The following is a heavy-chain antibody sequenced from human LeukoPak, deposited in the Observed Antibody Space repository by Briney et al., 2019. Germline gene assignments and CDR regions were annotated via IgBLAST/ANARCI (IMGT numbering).Heavy chain of an antibody. Sequence: GGSLRLSCAASGFTFSSYWMYWVRQAPGKGLVWISRINGDGSTTHHADFVKGRFTISRDNVKNTLYLQMNSLRAEDTGVYYCGRPSPYDTKLLDYWGQGTLVTVSS. D-gene: IGHD3-22*01. CDR1: GFTFSSYW. CDR2: INGDGSTT. CDR3: GRPSPYDTKLLDY. V-gene: IGHV3-74*01. J-gene: IGHJ4*02.